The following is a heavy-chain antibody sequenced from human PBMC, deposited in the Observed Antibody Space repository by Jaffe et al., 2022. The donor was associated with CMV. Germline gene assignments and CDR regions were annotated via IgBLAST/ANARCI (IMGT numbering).Heavy chain of an antibody. D-gene: IGHD3-22*01. J-gene: IGHJ3*02. Sequence: QVQLQESGPGLVKPSGTLSLTCAVSGGSISSSNWWSWVRQPPGKGLEWIGEIYHSGSTNYNPSLKSRVTISVDKSKNQFSLKLSSVTAADTAVYYCARDSLDDYYDSSGYITLVAFDIWGQGTMVTVSS. CDR3: ARDSLDDYYDSSGYITLVAFDI. CDR2: IYHSGST. CDR1: GGSISSSNW. V-gene: IGHV4-4*02.